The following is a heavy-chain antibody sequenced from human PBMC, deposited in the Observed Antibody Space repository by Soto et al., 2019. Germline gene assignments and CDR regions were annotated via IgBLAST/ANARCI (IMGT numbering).Heavy chain of an antibody. Sequence: QITVKQSGPTLVTPTQTLTLTCTFSGFSFSTSGAGVGWIRQPPGKALEWLALIFWNDDKRYTQSLNSRLTITKDTSKNQVVLTMSNVDPVDTATYFCAHRRGASTTGGAFDIWGLGTKVTVSS. CDR3: AHRRGASTTGGAFDI. V-gene: IGHV2-5*01. CDR2: IFWNDDK. CDR1: GFSFSTSGAG. D-gene: IGHD1-1*01. J-gene: IGHJ3*02.